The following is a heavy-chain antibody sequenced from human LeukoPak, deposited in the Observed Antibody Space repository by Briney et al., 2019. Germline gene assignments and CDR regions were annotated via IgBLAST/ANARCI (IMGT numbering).Heavy chain of an antibody. CDR3: ARDVGGVYYDSSGYYYPFDY. D-gene: IGHD3-22*01. J-gene: IGHJ4*02. Sequence: GGSLRLSCAASGFTFSDYYMSWLRQAPGKGLEWVSYISSSGSTIYYADSVKGRFTISRDNAKNSLYLQMNSLRAEDTAVYYCARDVGGVYYDSSGYYYPFDYWGQGTLVTVSS. CDR2: ISSSGSTI. V-gene: IGHV3-11*04. CDR1: GFTFSDYY.